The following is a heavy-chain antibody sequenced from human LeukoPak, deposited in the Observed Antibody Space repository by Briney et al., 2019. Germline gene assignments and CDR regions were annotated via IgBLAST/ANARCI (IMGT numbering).Heavy chain of an antibody. CDR1: GGSISSGSYY. CDR3: ARGGDFWSGYKYYFDY. D-gene: IGHD3-3*01. CDR2: IYTSGST. Sequence: SETLSLTCTVSGGSISSGSYYWSWIRQPAGKGLEWIGRIYTSGSTNYNPSLKSRVTISVGTSKNQFSLKLSSVTAADTAVYYCARGGDFWSGYKYYFDYWGQGTLVTVSS. J-gene: IGHJ4*02. V-gene: IGHV4-61*02.